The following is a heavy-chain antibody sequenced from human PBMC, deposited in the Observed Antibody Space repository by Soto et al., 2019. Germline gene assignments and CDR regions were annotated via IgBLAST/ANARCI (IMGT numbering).Heavy chain of an antibody. CDR1: GGSISSYY. Sequence: QVQLQESGPGLVKPSETLSLTCTVSGGSISSYYSSWIRQPPGKGLAWIGRIYTSGHTNYNPSLKSRVTRSVDTSKNQFSLKLSSVTAADTAVYYWAIVMEQPAHDYWGQGTLVSVSS. V-gene: IGHV4-4*07. J-gene: IGHJ4*02. CDR3: AIVMEQPAHDY. D-gene: IGHD6-13*01. CDR2: IYTSGHT.